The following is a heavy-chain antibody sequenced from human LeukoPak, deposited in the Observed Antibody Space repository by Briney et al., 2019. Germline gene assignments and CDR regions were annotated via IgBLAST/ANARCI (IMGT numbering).Heavy chain of an antibody. J-gene: IGHJ5*02. Sequence: PGGSLRLSCAASGFTFSDYSMHWVRQAPGEGLEWVSTISSTSSYIYSADSLKSRFTISRDNAKNSLYLQMSTLRAEDTAVYYCARGQLWQTGWFDPWGQGTLVTVSS. D-gene: IGHD5-18*01. CDR1: GFTFSDYS. V-gene: IGHV3-21*01. CDR3: ARGQLWQTGWFDP. CDR2: ISSTSSYI.